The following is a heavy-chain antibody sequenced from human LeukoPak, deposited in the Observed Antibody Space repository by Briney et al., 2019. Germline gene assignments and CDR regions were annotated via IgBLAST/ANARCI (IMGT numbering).Heavy chain of an antibody. CDR1: NGSISNYY. D-gene: IGHD2-8*02. CDR2: VDHSETT. J-gene: IGHJ6*04. V-gene: IGHV4-59*01. Sequence: SETLSLTCTVSNGSISNYYWNWIRQAPGKGLEWIGFVDHSETTDHNPSLKSRVIIAVDTSKNQFSLRLNAVTAEDTAVYYCARGACTGPNCRISPMDVWGKGTTVTVSS. CDR3: ARGACTGPNCRISPMDV.